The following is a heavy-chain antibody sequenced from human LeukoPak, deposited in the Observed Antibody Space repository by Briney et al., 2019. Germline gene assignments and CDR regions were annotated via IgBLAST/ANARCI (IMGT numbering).Heavy chain of an antibody. Sequence: GGSLRLSCVVSGFTFSNAWMTWVRQAPGKGLEWVGHIKSKADGGAIDYAAPVKGRFTISRDDSKNTLYLQMNSLKTEDTAVYYCYVWGSYRYSFFDYWGQGTLVTVSS. CDR3: YVWGSYRYSFFDY. D-gene: IGHD3-16*02. V-gene: IGHV3-15*01. CDR1: GFTFSNAW. CDR2: IKSKADGGAI. J-gene: IGHJ4*02.